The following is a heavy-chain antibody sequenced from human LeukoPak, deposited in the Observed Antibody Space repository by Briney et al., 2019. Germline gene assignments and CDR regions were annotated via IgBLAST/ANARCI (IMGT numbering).Heavy chain of an antibody. CDR1: GGSISSSSYY. J-gene: IGHJ4*02. Sequence: PSETLSLTCTVSGGSISSSSYYWGWIRQPPGKGLEWIGSIYYSGSTYYNPSLKSRVTISVDTSKNQFSLKLSSVTAADTAVYYCARDGGKLLWFGDHQASFDYWGQGTLVTVSS. CDR2: IYYSGST. V-gene: IGHV4-39*07. D-gene: IGHD3-10*01. CDR3: ARDGGKLLWFGDHQASFDY.